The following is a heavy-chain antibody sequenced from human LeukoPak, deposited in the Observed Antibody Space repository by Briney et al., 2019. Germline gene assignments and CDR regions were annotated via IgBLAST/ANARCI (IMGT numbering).Heavy chain of an antibody. J-gene: IGHJ6*04. D-gene: IGHD3-10*02. CDR2: MSSSGSMT. CDR3: AELGITMIGGV. V-gene: IGHV3-48*03. CDR1: GFSFSNYE. Sequence: PGGSLRLSCAASGFSFSNYEMNWVRQTPGKGLEWVSYMSSSGSMTWYADSVKGRFTISRDNAKRSLYLQMNSLRAEDTAVYHCAELGITMIGGVWGKGTTVTISS.